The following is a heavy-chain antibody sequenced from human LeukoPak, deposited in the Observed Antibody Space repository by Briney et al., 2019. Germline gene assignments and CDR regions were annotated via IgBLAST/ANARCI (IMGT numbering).Heavy chain of an antibody. D-gene: IGHD3-3*01. J-gene: IGHJ4*02. V-gene: IGHV4-59*07. CDR3: ASRSSIWSGYQDTLYYFDS. CDR2: IYYSGTA. Sequence: PSDTLSLTCTVSGGSITDDYWSWIRQSPGKGLEWIGYIYYSGTANYNPSLNSRLTISVDTSKNQFSLKLSSVTAADTAVYYCASRSSIWSGYQDTLYYFDSWGQGTLVTVSS. CDR1: GGSITDDY.